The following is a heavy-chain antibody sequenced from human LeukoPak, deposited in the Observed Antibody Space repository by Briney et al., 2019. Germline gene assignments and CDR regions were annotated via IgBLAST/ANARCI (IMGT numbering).Heavy chain of an antibody. D-gene: IGHD2-2*01. V-gene: IGHV4-4*07. CDR3: ARDRVVLWFDP. Sequence: PSETLSLTCAVYGGSFSGYYWSWIRQPAGKGLEWIGRIYTSGSTNYNPSLRSRVTISVDTSKNQFSLKLSSVTAADTAVYYCARDRVVLWFDPWGQGTLVTVSS. CDR2: IYTSGST. CDR1: GGSFSGYY. J-gene: IGHJ5*02.